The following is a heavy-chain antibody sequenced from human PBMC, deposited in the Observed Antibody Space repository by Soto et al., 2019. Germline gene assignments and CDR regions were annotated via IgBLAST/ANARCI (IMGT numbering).Heavy chain of an antibody. CDR2: IKQDGSEK. V-gene: IGHV3-7*05. CDR3: ARHHLPKSGGRLGRFDP. CDR1: GFTFSSYW. Sequence: GGSLRLSCAASGFTFSSYWMSWVRQAPGKGLEWVANIKQDGSEKYYVDSVKGRFTISRDNAKNSLYLQMNSLRAEDTAVYYCARHHLPKSGGRLGRFDPCGQGTLVTVSS. D-gene: IGHD2-15*01. J-gene: IGHJ5*02.